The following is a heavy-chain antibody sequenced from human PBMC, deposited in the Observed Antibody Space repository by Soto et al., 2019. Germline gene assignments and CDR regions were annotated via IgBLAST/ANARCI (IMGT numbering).Heavy chain of an antibody. CDR1: GFAVNSDY. J-gene: IGHJ4*02. D-gene: IGHD2-2*01. V-gene: IGHV3-53*01. CDR2: IFGGGTT. CDR3: VRTSSY. Sequence: XVSLLLSCAASGFAVNSDYMSWVRQAPGKGLEWVSVIFGGGTTYYSDSVKGRFTISRDNSKNTVFLQMNSLRAEDTAVYYCVRTSSYWGQGTRVTVSS.